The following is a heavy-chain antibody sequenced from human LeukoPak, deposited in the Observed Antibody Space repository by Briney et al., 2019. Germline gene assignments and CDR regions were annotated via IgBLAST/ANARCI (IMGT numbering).Heavy chain of an antibody. CDR2: IYHSGST. V-gene: IGHV4-59*12. Sequence: SETLSLTCTVSGGSISSYYWSWIRQPPGKGLEWIGYIYHSGSTYYNPSLKSRVTISVDRSKNQFSLKLSSVTAADTAVHYCARGAVIPGGFDYWGQGTLVTVSS. CDR3: ARGAVIPGGFDY. D-gene: IGHD2-21*01. CDR1: GGSISSYY. J-gene: IGHJ4*02.